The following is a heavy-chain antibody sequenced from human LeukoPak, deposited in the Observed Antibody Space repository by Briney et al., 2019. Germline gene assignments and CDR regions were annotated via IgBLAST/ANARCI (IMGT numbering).Heavy chain of an antibody. CDR3: AKDHYWSIDY. V-gene: IGHV3-74*01. CDR2: IKGDGICT. D-gene: IGHD3-3*01. Sequence: GGSLRLSCAASGFTFSSYAMSWVRHAPGQGLVWVSRIKGDGICTNYADSVKGRFTISRDIAKNTLYLQMNSLRAEDTGVYYCAKDHYWSIDYWGRGTLVTVSS. CDR1: GFTFSSYA. J-gene: IGHJ4*02.